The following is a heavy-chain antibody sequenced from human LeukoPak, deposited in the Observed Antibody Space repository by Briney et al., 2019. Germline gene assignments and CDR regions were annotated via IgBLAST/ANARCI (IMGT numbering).Heavy chain of an antibody. CDR3: AKTPYYESSGYFDY. CDR2: ISWNSGTI. CDR1: GFTFTSYS. Sequence: GGSLRLSCAASGFTFTSYSMNWVRQAPGKGLEWVSGISWNSGTIVYADSVKGRFTISRDNAKNSLYLQMNSLRAEDTALYYCAKTPYYESSGYFDYWGQGTLVTVSS. J-gene: IGHJ4*02. D-gene: IGHD3-22*01. V-gene: IGHV3-9*01.